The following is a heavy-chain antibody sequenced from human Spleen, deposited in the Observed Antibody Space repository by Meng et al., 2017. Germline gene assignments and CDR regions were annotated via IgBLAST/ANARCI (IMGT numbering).Heavy chain of an antibody. J-gene: IGHJ4*02. CDR3: AKYSYGLGDYFDY. Sequence: GESLKISCAASGITFSSYTMSWVRQAPGKGLEWVSAISGSGASTYYADSVKGRFTVSRDNSKNTLYLQMNSLRAEDTALYYCAKYSYGLGDYFDYWGQGALVTVSS. CDR2: ISGSGAST. D-gene: IGHD3-10*01. CDR1: GITFSSYT. V-gene: IGHV3-23*01.